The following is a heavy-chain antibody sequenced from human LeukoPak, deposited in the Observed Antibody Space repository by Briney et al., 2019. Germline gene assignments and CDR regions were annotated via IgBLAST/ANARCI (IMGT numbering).Heavy chain of an antibody. Sequence: ASVKVSCKASGYTFTSYGVSWVRQAPGQGLEWMGWISTYNADTDYAQKFQGRVTMTTETSTSTAYMELRSLTSDDTAVYYCVRDPGQYYDILTGYYTPYYFDYWGQGTLVTVSS. CDR1: GYTFTSYG. CDR2: ISTYNADT. D-gene: IGHD3-9*01. J-gene: IGHJ4*02. CDR3: VRDPGQYYDILTGYYTPYYFDY. V-gene: IGHV1-18*01.